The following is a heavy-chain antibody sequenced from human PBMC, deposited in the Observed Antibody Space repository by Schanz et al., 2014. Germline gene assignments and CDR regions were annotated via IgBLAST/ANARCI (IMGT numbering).Heavy chain of an antibody. CDR3: ARVDSGYDSHRYYYYYCMDV. V-gene: IGHV3-11*01. CDR2: ISSSGSTI. J-gene: IGHJ6*03. CDR1: GFTFSDYY. D-gene: IGHD5-12*01. Sequence: QVQLVESGGGLVKPGGSLRLSCAASGFTFSDYYMSWIRQAPGKGLEWVSYISSSGSTIYYADSVKGRFTISRDNAKNSLYLQMNSLRAEDTAVYYCARVDSGYDSHRYYYYYCMDVWGKGTTVTVSS.